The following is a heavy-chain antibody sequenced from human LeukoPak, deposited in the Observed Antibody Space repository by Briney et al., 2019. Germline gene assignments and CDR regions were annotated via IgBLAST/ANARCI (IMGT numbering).Heavy chain of an antibody. CDR3: AKDLTALYYDILTGANDYFDY. V-gene: IGHV3-30-3*01. J-gene: IGHJ4*02. CDR1: GFTFSSYA. Sequence: GRSLRLSCAASGFTFSSYAMHWVRQAPGKGLEWVAVISYDGSNKYYADSVKGRFTISRDNSKNTLYLQMNSLRAEDTAVYYCAKDLTALYYDILTGANDYFDYWGQGTLVTVSS. CDR2: ISYDGSNK. D-gene: IGHD3-9*01.